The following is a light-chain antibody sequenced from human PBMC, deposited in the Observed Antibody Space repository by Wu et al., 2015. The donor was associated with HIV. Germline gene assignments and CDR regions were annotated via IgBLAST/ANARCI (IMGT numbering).Light chain of an antibody. V-gene: IGKV1-39*01. CDR3: QQYDSFTPYT. CDR1: QSISRY. J-gene: IGKJ2*01. CDR2: AAS. Sequence: DIQMTQSPSSLSASVGDRVTITCRASQSISRYLNWYQQRSGKAPKLLIYAASSLQSGVPSRFSGGGSGTEFTLTISSLQPDDFATYYCQQYDSFTPYTFGQGTKLEIK.